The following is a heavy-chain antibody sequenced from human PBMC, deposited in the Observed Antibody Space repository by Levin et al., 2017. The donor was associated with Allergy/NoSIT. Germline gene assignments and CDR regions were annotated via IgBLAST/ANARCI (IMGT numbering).Heavy chain of an antibody. D-gene: IGHD3-16*01. Sequence: SQTLSLTCTVSGGSISSGGYYWSWIRQHPGKGLEWIGYIYYSGSTYYNPSLKSRVTISVDTSKNQFSLKLSSVTAADTAVYYCARWCDMITFGGVSLGFDPWGQGTLVTVSS. J-gene: IGHJ5*02. CDR2: IYYSGST. CDR3: ARWCDMITFGGVSLGFDP. V-gene: IGHV4-31*03. CDR1: GGSISSGGYY.